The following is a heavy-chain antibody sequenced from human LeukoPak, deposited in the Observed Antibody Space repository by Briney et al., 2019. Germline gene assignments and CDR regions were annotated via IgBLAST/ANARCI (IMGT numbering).Heavy chain of an antibody. CDR3: AFGYSSSYNY. Sequence: PGGSLRLSCAASGFTFSNAWMNWVRQAPGKGLEWVSYISSSSSTIYYADSVKGRFTISRDNAKNSLYLQMNSLRAEDTAVYYCAFGYSSSYNYWGQGTLVTVSS. D-gene: IGHD6-13*01. V-gene: IGHV3-48*01. CDR1: GFTFSNAW. CDR2: ISSSSSTI. J-gene: IGHJ4*02.